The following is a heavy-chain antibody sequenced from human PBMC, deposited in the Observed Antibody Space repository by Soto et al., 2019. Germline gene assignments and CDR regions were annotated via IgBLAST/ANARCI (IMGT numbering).Heavy chain of an antibody. CDR1: GYSFTKYW. CDR2: IYPGDSDT. J-gene: IGHJ3*02. CDR3: ARQLDSSGYYWAI. Sequence: PGESLKISCKGSGYSFTKYWIGWVRQMPGKGLEWMGIIYPGDSDTRYSPSFQGQVTISADKSISTAYLQWSSLKASDTAMYYCARQLDSSGYYWAIWGQGAMVTV. V-gene: IGHV5-51*01. D-gene: IGHD3-22*01.